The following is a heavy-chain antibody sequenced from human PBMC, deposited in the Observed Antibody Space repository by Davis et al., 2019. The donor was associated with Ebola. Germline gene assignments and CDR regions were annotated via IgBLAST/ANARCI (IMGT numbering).Heavy chain of an antibody. V-gene: IGHV4-39*01. CDR1: GGSISGSSYH. J-gene: IGHJ6*02. D-gene: IGHD1-1*01. CDR2: IFYDGTS. CDR3: VRHSDVQSPPSNYYGIDV. Sequence: PSETLSLTCSVSGGSISGSSYHWGWIRQPPGKGLEWIASIFYDGTSYYKSSLKSRLTISVDTSKNQISLKLTSVTAADTAVYFCVRHSDVQSPPSNYYGIDVWGQGTTVTVSS.